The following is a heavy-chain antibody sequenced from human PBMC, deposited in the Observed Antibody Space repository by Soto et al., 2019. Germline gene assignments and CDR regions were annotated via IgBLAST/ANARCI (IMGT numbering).Heavy chain of an antibody. CDR3: ARGFPRSLIAAPFDY. V-gene: IGHV3-33*01. J-gene: IGHJ4*02. CDR2: IWFDGSNK. CDR1: GFTFSSCG. Sequence: QEQLVESGGGVVQPGRSLRLSCAASGFTFSSCGMHWVRQAPGKGLEWVAVIWFDGSNKYYADSVKGRFTISRDNSKNTLYLQMNTLRADDTAVYYCARGFPRSLIAAPFDYWGQGALVTVSS. D-gene: IGHD6-6*01.